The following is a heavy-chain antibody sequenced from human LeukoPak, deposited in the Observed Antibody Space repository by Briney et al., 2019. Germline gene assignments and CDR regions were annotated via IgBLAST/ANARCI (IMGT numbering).Heavy chain of an antibody. CDR2: ISSSGSTI. V-gene: IGHV3-48*03. Sequence: QPGGSLRLSCAASGFTLSSYEMNWVRQAPGKGLEWVSYISSSGSTIYYADSVKGRFTISRDNAKNSLYLQMNSLRAEDTAVYYCARVPWSSGWGSGYWGQGTLVTVSS. J-gene: IGHJ4*02. CDR1: GFTLSSYE. CDR3: ARVPWSSGWGSGY. D-gene: IGHD6-19*01.